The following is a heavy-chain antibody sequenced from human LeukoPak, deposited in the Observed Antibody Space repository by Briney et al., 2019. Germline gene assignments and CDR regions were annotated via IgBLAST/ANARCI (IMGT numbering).Heavy chain of an antibody. J-gene: IGHJ6*02. CDR3: ARGRETIFGVPYYYYYGMDV. CDR2: IYYSGST. D-gene: IGHD3-3*01. Sequence: SETLSLTCTVSGGSISSGGYYWSWIRQHPGKGLEWIGYIYYSGSTYYNPSLKSRVTISVDTSKNQFSLKLSSVTAADTAVYYCARGRETIFGVPYYYYYGMDVWGQGTTVTVSS. V-gene: IGHV4-31*03. CDR1: GGSISSGGYY.